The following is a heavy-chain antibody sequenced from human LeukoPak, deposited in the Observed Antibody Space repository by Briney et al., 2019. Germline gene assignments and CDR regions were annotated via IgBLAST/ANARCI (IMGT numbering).Heavy chain of an antibody. V-gene: IGHV1-18*01. CDR2: ISAYNGNT. J-gene: IGHJ4*02. D-gene: IGHD3-10*02. CDR3: ARGRLKVFGESSIDY. Sequence: ASVKVSCKASGYTFTSYRISWVRQAPGQGLEWVGWISAYNGNTNYAQKLQGRVTMTTDTSTSTAYMELRSLRSDDTAVYYCARGRLKVFGESSIDYWGQGTLVTVSS. CDR1: GYTFTSYR.